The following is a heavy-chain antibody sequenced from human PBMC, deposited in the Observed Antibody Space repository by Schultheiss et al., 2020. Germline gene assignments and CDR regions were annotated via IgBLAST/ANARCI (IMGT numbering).Heavy chain of an antibody. J-gene: IGHJ3*02. CDR3: ARETLWFGELSGAFDI. CDR2: ISGSGGST. V-gene: IGHV3-23*01. CDR1: GFTFSSYA. Sequence: GGSLRLSCAASGFTFSSYAMSWVRQAPGKGLQWVSAISGSGGSTYYADSVKGRFTISRDNAKNSLYLQMNSLRAEDTAVYYCARETLWFGELSGAFDIWGQGTMVTVSS. D-gene: IGHD3-10*01.